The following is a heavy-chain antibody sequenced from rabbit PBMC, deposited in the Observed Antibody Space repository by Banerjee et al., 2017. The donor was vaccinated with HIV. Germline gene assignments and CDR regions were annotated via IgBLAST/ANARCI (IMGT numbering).Heavy chain of an antibody. CDR1: GFSFSSSYY. V-gene: IGHV1S45*01. D-gene: IGHD1-1*01. Sequence: QEQLVESGGDLVKPEGSLTLTCTASGFSFSSSYYICWVRQAPGKGLEWIGCIYTGDGNTYYASWAKGRFTISRTSSTTVTLQMTSLTAADTATYFCARDLAAVIGWNFDLWGPGTLVTVS. CDR2: IYTGDGNT. J-gene: IGHJ4*01. CDR3: ARDLAAVIGWNFDL.